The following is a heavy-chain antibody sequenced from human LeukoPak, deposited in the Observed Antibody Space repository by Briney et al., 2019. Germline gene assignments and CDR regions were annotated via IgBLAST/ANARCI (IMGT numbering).Heavy chain of an antibody. D-gene: IGHD2-2*01. V-gene: IGHV1-46*01. Sequence: ASVKVSCKASGYTFTSYYMHWVRQAPGQGLERMGIINPSDGSTSYAQKFQGRVTMTRDTSTSTVYMELSSLRSEDTAVYYCARGVIGYCSSTSCLGRGYYFDYWGQGTLVTVSS. J-gene: IGHJ4*02. CDR1: GYTFTSYY. CDR3: ARGVIGYCSSTSCLGRGYYFDY. CDR2: INPSDGST.